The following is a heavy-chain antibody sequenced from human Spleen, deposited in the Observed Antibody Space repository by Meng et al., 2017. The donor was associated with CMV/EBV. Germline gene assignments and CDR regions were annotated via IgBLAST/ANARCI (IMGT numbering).Heavy chain of an antibody. CDR3: ARKDSLRDYYAMDV. CDR2: IYYSGSA. CDR1: GASIRNYY. J-gene: IGHJ6*02. D-gene: IGHD2-15*01. Sequence: GSLRLSCTVSGASIRNYYWSWIRQPPGKGLEWIGYIYYSGSANYNSSLESRVTISVDTSKNQFSLKLKSVTAADTATYYCARKDSLRDYYAMDVWGQGITVTVSS. V-gene: IGHV4-59*01.